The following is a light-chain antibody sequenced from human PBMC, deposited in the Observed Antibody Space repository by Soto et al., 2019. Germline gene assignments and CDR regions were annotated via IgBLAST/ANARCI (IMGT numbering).Light chain of an antibody. Sequence: QSALTQPPSASGSPGQSVTISCTGSGSDVGGYNSVSWYQHHPGKAPKLIIYEVSKRPSGVPDRFSGSKSANTASLTVSGLQAEDEDDYYCSSYAGSNNYVFGTGTKVTVL. V-gene: IGLV2-8*01. CDR2: EVS. CDR1: GSDVGGYNS. J-gene: IGLJ1*01. CDR3: SSYAGSNNYV.